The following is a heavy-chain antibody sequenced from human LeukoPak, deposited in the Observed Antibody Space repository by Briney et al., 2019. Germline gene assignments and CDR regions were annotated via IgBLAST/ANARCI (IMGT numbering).Heavy chain of an antibody. CDR1: GYTFTGYY. J-gene: IGHJ4*02. Sequence: ASVKVSCKASGYTFTGYYMHWVRQAPGQGLEGMGWINPNSGGTNYAQKFQGRVTMTRDTSISTAYMELSRLRSDDTAVYYCARDLKRYYDILTGYYKTFDYWGQGTLVTVSS. CDR3: ARDLKRYYDILTGYYKTFDY. D-gene: IGHD3-9*01. V-gene: IGHV1-2*02. CDR2: INPNSGGT.